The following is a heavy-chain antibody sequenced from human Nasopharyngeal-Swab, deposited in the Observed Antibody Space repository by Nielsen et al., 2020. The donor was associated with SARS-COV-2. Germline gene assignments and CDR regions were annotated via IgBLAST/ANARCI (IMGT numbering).Heavy chain of an antibody. J-gene: IGHJ6*02. V-gene: IGHV4-39*07. CDR2: IYYSGST. CDR3: ARPGGDCSSTSCYEESGTYYYYYGMDV. D-gene: IGHD2-2*01. CDR1: GGSISSSSYY. Sequence: SETLSLTCTVSGGSISSSSYYWGWIRQPPGKGLEWIGSIYYSGSTYYNPSLKSRVTISVDTSKNQFSLKLSSVTAADTAVYYCARPGGDCSSTSCYEESGTYYYYYGMDVWGQGTTVTVSS.